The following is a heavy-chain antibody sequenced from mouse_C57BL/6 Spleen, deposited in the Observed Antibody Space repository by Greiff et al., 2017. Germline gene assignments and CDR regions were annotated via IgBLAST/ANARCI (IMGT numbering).Heavy chain of an antibody. CDR2: IHPTSGST. Sequence: QVQLQQPGAELVKPGASVKLSCKASGYTFTSYWMHWVKQRPGQGLEWIGMIHPTSGSTNYNEKFKSKATLTVDKSSGTAYMQLSSLTSEDSAVYYCARGATMVTPYAMGYRGQGTSVTVSS. CDR1: GYTFTSYW. V-gene: IGHV1-64*01. D-gene: IGHD2-2*01. J-gene: IGHJ4*01. CDR3: ARGATMVTPYAMGY.